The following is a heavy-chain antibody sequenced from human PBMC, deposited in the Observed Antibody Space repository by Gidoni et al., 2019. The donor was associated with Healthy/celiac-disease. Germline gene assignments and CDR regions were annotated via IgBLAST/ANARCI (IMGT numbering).Heavy chain of an antibody. CDR2: INPNSGGT. CDR1: GYTFTGYY. D-gene: IGHD3-22*01. Sequence: QVQLVQSGAEVKKPGASVKVSCKASGYTFTGYYMHWVRQAPGQGLEWMGWINPNSGGTNYAQKFQGRVTMTRDTSISTAYMELSRLRSDDTAVYYCARVWNYDSSGYYSWAFDYWGQGTLVTVSS. J-gene: IGHJ4*02. V-gene: IGHV1-2*02. CDR3: ARVWNYDSSGYYSWAFDY.